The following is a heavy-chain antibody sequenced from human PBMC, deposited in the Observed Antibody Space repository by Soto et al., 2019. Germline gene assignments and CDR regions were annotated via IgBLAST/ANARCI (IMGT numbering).Heavy chain of an antibody. D-gene: IGHD3-10*01. Sequence: QVQLQQWGAGLLKPSETLSLTCAVYGGSFSGYQWTWIRQTPGKGLEWIGEINDSGNINYNPSLKSRVTILVDTAKKQVSLKLCSVTAADTAVYYCARGLMLWFGELSRRGGYYYYMDVWGKGTAVTVSS. J-gene: IGHJ6*03. CDR3: ARGLMLWFGELSRRGGYYYYMDV. CDR2: INDSGNI. V-gene: IGHV4-34*01. CDR1: GGSFSGYQ.